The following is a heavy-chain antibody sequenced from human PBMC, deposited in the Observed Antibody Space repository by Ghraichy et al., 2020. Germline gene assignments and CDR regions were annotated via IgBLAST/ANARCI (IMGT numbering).Heavy chain of an antibody. Sequence: GGSLRLSCAASGFTFSSYWMSWVRQAPGKGLEWVANIKQDGSEKYYVESVKGRFTISRDNAKNSLYLQMNSLRAEDTAVYYCARITIFGVGNYYYGMDVWGQGTTVTVSS. J-gene: IGHJ6*02. V-gene: IGHV3-7*01. CDR3: ARITIFGVGNYYYGMDV. D-gene: IGHD3-3*01. CDR2: IKQDGSEK. CDR1: GFTFSSYW.